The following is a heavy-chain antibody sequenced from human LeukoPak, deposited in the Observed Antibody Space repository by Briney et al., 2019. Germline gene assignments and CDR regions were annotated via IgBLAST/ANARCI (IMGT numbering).Heavy chain of an antibody. CDR3: AGWGQYYGGKPADY. CDR1: GGSFSGYY. CDR2: INHSGST. V-gene: IGHV4-34*01. Sequence: PSETLSLTCAVYGGSFSGYYWSWIRQPPGKGLEWIGEINHSGSTNYNPSLKSRVTISVDTSKNQFSLKLSSVTAADTAVYYCAGWGQYYGGKPADYWGQGTLVTVSS. J-gene: IGHJ4*02. D-gene: IGHD4-23*01.